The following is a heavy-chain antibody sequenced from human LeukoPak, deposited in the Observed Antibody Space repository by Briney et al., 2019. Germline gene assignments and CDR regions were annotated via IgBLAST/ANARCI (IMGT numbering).Heavy chain of an antibody. V-gene: IGHV3-7*01. J-gene: IGHJ4*02. Sequence: GGPLRLSCAASGFTFTSYWMTWVRQAPGKGLEWVANINQDGSVKYYVDSVKGRFTISRDNAKNSQYLQVNSLRVEDTAVYYCARIGYSSSSLDYWGQGTLVTVSS. D-gene: IGHD6-13*01. CDR3: ARIGYSSSSLDY. CDR2: INQDGSVK. CDR1: GFTFTSYW.